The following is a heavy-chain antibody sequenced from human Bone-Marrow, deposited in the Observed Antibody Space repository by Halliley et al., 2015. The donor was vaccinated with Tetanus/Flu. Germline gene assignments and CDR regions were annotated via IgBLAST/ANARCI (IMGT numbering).Heavy chain of an antibody. Sequence: LGWIGYISCRGGINNNPSLKSRVTILGETSKSQFSLSLISVTAADTAVYYCAGFGHYYYYGMDVWGQGTTVTVPS. D-gene: IGHD3-3*01. V-gene: IGHV4-59*01. J-gene: IGHJ6*02. CDR2: ISCRGGI. CDR3: AGFGHYYYYGMDV.